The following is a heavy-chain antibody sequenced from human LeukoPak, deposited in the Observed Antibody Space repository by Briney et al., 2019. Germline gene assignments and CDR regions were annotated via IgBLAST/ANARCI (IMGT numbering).Heavy chain of an antibody. CDR3: ATEWMGPLSPYYFDY. Sequence: SVKVSCKASGGTFISYAISWVRQAPGQGLEWMGGIIPIFGTANYAQKFQGRVTITADESTSTAYMELSSLRSEDTAVYYCATEWMGPLSPYYFDYWGQGTLVTVSS. D-gene: IGHD6-19*01. CDR2: IIPIFGTA. V-gene: IGHV1-69*13. J-gene: IGHJ4*02. CDR1: GGTFISYA.